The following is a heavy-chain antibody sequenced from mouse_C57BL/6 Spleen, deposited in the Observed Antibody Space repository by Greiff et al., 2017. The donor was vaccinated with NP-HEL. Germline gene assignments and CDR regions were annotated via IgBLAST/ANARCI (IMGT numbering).Heavy chain of an antibody. CDR1: GYAFSSSW. CDR3: ARYTAQAFFDY. V-gene: IGHV1-82*01. J-gene: IGHJ2*01. Sequence: VQLQQSGPELVKPGASVKISCKASGYAFSSSWMNWVKQRPGKGLEWIGRIYPGDGDTNYNGKFKGKATLTADKSSSTAYMQLSSLTSEDSAVYFCARYTAQAFFDYWGQGTTLTVSS. D-gene: IGHD3-2*02. CDR2: IYPGDGDT.